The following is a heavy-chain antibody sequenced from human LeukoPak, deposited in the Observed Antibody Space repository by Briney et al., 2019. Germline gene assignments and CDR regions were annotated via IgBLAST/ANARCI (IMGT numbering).Heavy chain of an antibody. V-gene: IGHV3-7*01. CDR1: GSPLKTNW. D-gene: IGHD2-15*01. CDR2: INQDGSEK. Sequence: PGGSLSSSFEAPGSPLKTNWLTWSGQAPGKGWKWVATINQDGSEKYYVDSVKGRFTISRDNDKNSLYLQMNSLRAEDTAVYYCARERYCSSGNCYSDYWGQGTLVTVSS. J-gene: IGHJ4*02. CDR3: ARERYCSSGNCYSDY.